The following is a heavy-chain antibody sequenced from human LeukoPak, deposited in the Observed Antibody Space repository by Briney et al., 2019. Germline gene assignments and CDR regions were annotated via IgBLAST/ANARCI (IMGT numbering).Heavy chain of an antibody. Sequence: SETLSLTCTVSGGSIRSYYWSWIRQPPGKGLEWIGYIYYSGSTNYNPSLKSRVTISVDTSRNQFSLKLSSVTAADTAVYYCADGGYCSSTSCYPNWFDPWGQGTLVTVSS. CDR2: IYYSGST. CDR3: ADGGYCSSTSCYPNWFDP. J-gene: IGHJ5*02. D-gene: IGHD2-2*01. CDR1: GGSIRSYY. V-gene: IGHV4-59*01.